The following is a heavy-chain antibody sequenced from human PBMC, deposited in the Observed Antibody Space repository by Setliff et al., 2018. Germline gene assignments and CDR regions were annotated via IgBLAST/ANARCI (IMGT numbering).Heavy chain of an antibody. CDR1: GFTFSSYA. D-gene: IGHD3-22*01. V-gene: IGHV3-23*01. CDR2: FSYSGGDT. Sequence: GGSLRLSCAASGFTFSSYAMNWVRQAPGKGLEWVSAFSYSGGDTYYADSVKGRFTISRDNSKNTLYLQMDSLRAEDTAVYYCVRELRVIVGVGIQGVFDIWGQGTMVTVSS. J-gene: IGHJ3*02. CDR3: VRELRVIVGVGIQGVFDI.